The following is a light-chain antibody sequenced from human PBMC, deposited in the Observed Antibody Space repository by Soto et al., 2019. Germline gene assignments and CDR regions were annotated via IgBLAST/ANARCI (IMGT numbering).Light chain of an antibody. Sequence: DIQITQSPSPLSASVGDRVTITCRTSQSISTSLNWYQQKPGKAPKLLIYAASTLQGGVPSRFSGSGSGTDFTLTISSLQPEDFATYFCQQLNSYPITFGQGTRLEIK. CDR3: QQLNSYPIT. J-gene: IGKJ5*01. CDR2: AAS. V-gene: IGKV1-9*01. CDR1: QSISTS.